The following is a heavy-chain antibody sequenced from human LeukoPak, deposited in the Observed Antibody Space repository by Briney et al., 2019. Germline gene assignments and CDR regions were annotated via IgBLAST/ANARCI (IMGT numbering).Heavy chain of an antibody. CDR3: ARDWAEWLRSGDYFDY. V-gene: IGHV3-21*01. D-gene: IGHD5-12*01. J-gene: IGHJ4*02. CDR1: GFTFSSYT. CDR2: ISATTTYI. Sequence: GGSLRLSCAASGFTFSSYTMNWVRQPPGKGLEGVSSISATTTYIYYADSVKGRFTVSRDNAKNSLYLQMDSLRAEDTAIYYCARDWAEWLRSGDYFDYWGQGTLVTVSS.